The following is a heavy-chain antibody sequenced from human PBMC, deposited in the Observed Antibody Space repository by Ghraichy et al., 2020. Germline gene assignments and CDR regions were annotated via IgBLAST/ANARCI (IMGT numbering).Heavy chain of an antibody. D-gene: IGHD6-13*01. V-gene: IGHV3-23*01. CDR1: GFPFSSYA. CDR3: AKDRSRCSSSWGRDS. Sequence: GGSLRLSCAASGFPFSSYAMSWVRQAPGKGLEWVSVFSGHGYTTYYAGSVKGRFTISSDNSKNILYLQMNSLRDEDTAVYYCAKDRSRCSSSWGRDSWGEGAQVTVSS. CDR2: FSGHGYTT. J-gene: IGHJ4*02.